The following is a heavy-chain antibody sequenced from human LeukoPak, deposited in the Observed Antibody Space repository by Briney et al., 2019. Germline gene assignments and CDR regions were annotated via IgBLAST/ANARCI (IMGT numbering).Heavy chain of an antibody. CDR2: IDSSGGYM. J-gene: IGHJ4*02. CDR3: LRGYRRDY. V-gene: IGHV3-21*06. Sequence: GGSLRLSCEASGFTFNTYSMNWARQAPGKGLEWVSSIDSSGGYMFYADSVKGRFIISRDNAKDSRYLQMNSLRVEDTAVYYCLRGYRRDYWGQGTLVTVSS. D-gene: IGHD1-14*01. CDR1: GFTFNTYS.